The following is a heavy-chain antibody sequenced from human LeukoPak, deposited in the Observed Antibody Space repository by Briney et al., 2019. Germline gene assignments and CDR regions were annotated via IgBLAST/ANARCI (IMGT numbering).Heavy chain of an antibody. Sequence: PGGSLRLSCAASGFTFTRHWMHWVRQAPGKGLVWVSHINADGSNKTYANSVKTRVTISRDNDKNTLYLQINNMRAEDTAVYHCASSESRYSSDAFDIWGQGTMVTVSS. D-gene: IGHD6-13*01. CDR1: GFTFTRHW. J-gene: IGHJ3*02. CDR2: INADGSNK. CDR3: ASSESRYSSDAFDI. V-gene: IGHV3-74*03.